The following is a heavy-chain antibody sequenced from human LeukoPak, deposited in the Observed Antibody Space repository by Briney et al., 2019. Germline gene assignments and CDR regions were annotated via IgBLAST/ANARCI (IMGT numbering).Heavy chain of an antibody. Sequence: SETLSLTCTVSGGSISSSSYYWGWIRQPPGKGLEWIGSIYYSGSTYYDPSLKSRVTISVDTSKNQFSLKLSSVTAADTAVYYCARTSGYSYGRSYYFDYWGQGTLVTVSS. CDR1: GGSISSSSYY. D-gene: IGHD5-18*01. CDR2: IYYSGST. CDR3: ARTSGYSYGRSYYFDY. J-gene: IGHJ4*02. V-gene: IGHV4-39*07.